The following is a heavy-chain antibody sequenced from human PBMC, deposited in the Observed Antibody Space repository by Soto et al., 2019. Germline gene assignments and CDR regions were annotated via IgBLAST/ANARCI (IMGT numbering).Heavy chain of an antibody. CDR1: GYTFTSYG. CDR2: ISAYNGNT. D-gene: IGHD3-22*01. J-gene: IGHJ4*02. Sequence: ASVKVSCKASGYTFTSYGISWVRQAPGRGLEWMGWISAYNGNTNYAQKLQGRVTMTTDTSTSTAYMELRSLRSDDTAVYYCARDLGGYYDSSGYYYFDYWGQGTLVTVSS. CDR3: ARDLGGYYDSSGYYYFDY. V-gene: IGHV1-18*04.